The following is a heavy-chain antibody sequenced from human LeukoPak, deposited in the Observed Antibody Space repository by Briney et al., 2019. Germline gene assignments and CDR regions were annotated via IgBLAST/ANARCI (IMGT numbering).Heavy chain of an antibody. CDR2: ISHYGSNN. Sequence: GGSLTHSCSASGFTFHSYGMHWVRQAPGKGLEGVAVISHYGSNNHYADSVKGRFNISRDNSKNTLYLQMNSLRAEDTAVYYCAKDLGDYGVNWFDPWGQGTRVTVPS. D-gene: IGHD4-17*01. V-gene: IGHV3-30*18. J-gene: IGHJ5*02. CDR1: GFTFHSYG. CDR3: AKDLGDYGVNWFDP.